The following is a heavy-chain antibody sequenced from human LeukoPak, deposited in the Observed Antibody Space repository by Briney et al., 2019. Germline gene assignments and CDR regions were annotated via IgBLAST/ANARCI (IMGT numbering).Heavy chain of an antibody. CDR3: ARHGRYCSSTSCYAALDY. CDR1: GYSFTSYW. J-gene: IGHJ4*02. CDR2: IDPSDSYT. D-gene: IGHD2-2*01. V-gene: IGHV5-10-1*01. Sequence: HGETLKISCKGSGYSFTSYWISWVRQMPGKGLEWMGRIDPSDSYTNYSPSFEGHVTISADKSIRTAYLQWSSLKASDTTMYYCARHGRYCSSTSCYAALDYWGEGTLGTVSS.